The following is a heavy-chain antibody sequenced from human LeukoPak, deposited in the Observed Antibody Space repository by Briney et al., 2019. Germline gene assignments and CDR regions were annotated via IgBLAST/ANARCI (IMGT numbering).Heavy chain of an antibody. CDR2: ISSSSYI. Sequence: SSISSSSYIYYADSVKGRFTISRDNAKNSLYLQMNSLRAEDTAVYYCASGNFDFWSGPNDYWGQGTLVTVSS. J-gene: IGHJ4*02. D-gene: IGHD3-3*01. V-gene: IGHV3-69-1*01. CDR3: ASGNFDFWSGPNDY.